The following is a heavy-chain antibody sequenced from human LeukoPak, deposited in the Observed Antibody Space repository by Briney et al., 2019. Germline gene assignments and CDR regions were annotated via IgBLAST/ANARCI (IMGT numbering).Heavy chain of an antibody. V-gene: IGHV1-46*01. CDR2: INPSGGST. CDR3: AGLNWNDAFDI. Sequence: ASVKVSCKASGYTFTSYCMHWVRPAPGQGLEGMGIINPSGGSTSYAQKFQGRVTMTRDTSTSTVYMELSSLRSEDTAVYYCAGLNWNDAFDIWGQGTMVTVSS. J-gene: IGHJ3*02. D-gene: IGHD1-1*01. CDR1: GYTFTSYC.